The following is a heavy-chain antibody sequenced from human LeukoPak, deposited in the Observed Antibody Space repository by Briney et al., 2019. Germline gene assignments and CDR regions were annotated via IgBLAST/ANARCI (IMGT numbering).Heavy chain of an antibody. CDR2: IYSGGST. Sequence: GGSLRLSCAASGFTVSSNYMSWVRQAPGKGLEWVSVIYSGGSTYYADSVKGRFTVSRDNAENSLYLQMNSLRAEDTAVYYCAKAPASPSDSRTWGRDCFDYCGQGALVTVSS. CDR1: GFTVSSNY. CDR3: AKAPASPSDSRTWGRDCFDY. J-gene: IGHJ4*02. V-gene: IGHV3-53*01. D-gene: IGHD6-13*01.